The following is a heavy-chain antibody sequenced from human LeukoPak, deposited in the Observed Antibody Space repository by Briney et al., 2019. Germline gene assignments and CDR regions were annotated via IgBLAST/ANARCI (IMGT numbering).Heavy chain of an antibody. D-gene: IGHD5-18*01. CDR3: AKGRGQSYPHYYFDS. J-gene: IGHJ4*02. CDR1: GFTVSSKY. Sequence: GGSLRLSCAASGFTVSSKYMTWVRQAPGKGLEWVSVIYGGGSTYYADSVKGRFTISRDNSKNTLYLQMNSLRPEDTAVYYCAKGRGQSYPHYYFDSWGQGTLVTVSS. CDR2: IYGGGST. V-gene: IGHV3-66*01.